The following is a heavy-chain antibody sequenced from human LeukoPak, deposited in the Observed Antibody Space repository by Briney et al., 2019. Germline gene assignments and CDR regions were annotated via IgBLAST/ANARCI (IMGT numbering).Heavy chain of an antibody. J-gene: IGHJ6*02. Sequence: GGSLRLSCAASGFIFNTYSMNWVGQAPGKGLESVSHISSSSSTIYYADSVKGRFTISRDNAKNSLYLQMNSLRAEDTAVYYCARDRREALDVWGQGTTVTVSS. V-gene: IGHV3-48*01. CDR1: GFIFNTYS. CDR2: ISSSSSTI. CDR3: ARDRREALDV.